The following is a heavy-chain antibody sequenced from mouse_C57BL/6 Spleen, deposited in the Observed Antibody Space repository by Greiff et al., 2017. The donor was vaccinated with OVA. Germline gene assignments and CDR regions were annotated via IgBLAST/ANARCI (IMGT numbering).Heavy chain of an antibody. CDR3: ARNEGLRRSFDY. Sequence: QVQLQQSGAELVRPGTSVKLSCKASGYTFTSYWMHWVKQRPGQGLEWIGVIDPSDSYTNYNQKFKGKATLTVDTSSSTAYMQLSSLTSEDSAVYYCARNEGLRRSFDYWGQGTTLTVSS. CDR2: IDPSDSYT. V-gene: IGHV1-59*01. J-gene: IGHJ2*01. CDR1: GYTFTSYW. D-gene: IGHD2-4*01.